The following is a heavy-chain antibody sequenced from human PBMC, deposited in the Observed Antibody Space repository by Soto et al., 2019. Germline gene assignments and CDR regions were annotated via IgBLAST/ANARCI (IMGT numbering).Heavy chain of an antibody. Sequence: SVSGRSISEINSYWGWIRQTPGEGLEWIGTIHHTGSTYYNPSLKSRVIISLDTSKNQFSLKLSSVTAADTALYYCARPEGGYGSGYSWFDPWGQGTRVTVSS. J-gene: IGHJ5*02. D-gene: IGHD5-12*01. CDR1: GRSISEINSY. V-gene: IGHV4-39*01. CDR2: IHHTGST. CDR3: ARPEGGYGSGYSWFDP.